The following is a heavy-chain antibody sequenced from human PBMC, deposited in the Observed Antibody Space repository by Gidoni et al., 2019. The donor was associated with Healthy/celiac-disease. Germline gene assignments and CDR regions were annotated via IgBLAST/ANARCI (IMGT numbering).Heavy chain of an antibody. CDR2: ISSSSSYT. J-gene: IGHJ6*03. CDR3: ARVGIPGRYYMDV. CDR1: GFTFSDYY. V-gene: IGHV3-11*06. Sequence: QVQLVESGGGLVKPGGSLRLSCAASGFTFSDYYMSWIRQAPGKGLEWVSYISSSSSYTNYADSVKGRFTISRDNAKNSLYLQMNSLRAEDTAVYYCARVGIPGRYYMDVWGKGTTVTVSS.